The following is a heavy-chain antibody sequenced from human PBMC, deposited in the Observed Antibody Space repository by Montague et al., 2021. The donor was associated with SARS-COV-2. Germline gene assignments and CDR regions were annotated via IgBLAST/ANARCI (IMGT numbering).Heavy chain of an antibody. CDR3: AKGGYSPLTIFGVVRSHYYFDY. D-gene: IGHD3-3*01. V-gene: IGHV3-23*03. Sequence: SLRLSCAASGFTFISYAMSLVRQAPGKGLEWVSVIYSGVSSTYYADSXKVRSTISRDNSKNTLYLQMNSLRAEDTAVYYCAKGGYSPLTIFGVVRSHYYFDYWGQGTLVTVSS. CDR2: IYSGVSST. J-gene: IGHJ4*02. CDR1: GFTFISYA.